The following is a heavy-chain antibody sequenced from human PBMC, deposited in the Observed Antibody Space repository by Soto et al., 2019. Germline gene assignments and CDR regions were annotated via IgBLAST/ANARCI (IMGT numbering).Heavy chain of an antibody. Sequence: ASVKVSCKASGYTFTSYDINWVRQATGQGLEWMGWMNPNSGNTGYAQKFQGRVTMTRNTSTSTAYMELSSLRSEDTAVYYCAADKYYDSSGFYYVSDYWGQGTLVTVSS. CDR1: GYTFTSYD. CDR3: AADKYYDSSGFYYVSDY. CDR2: MNPNSGNT. J-gene: IGHJ4*02. D-gene: IGHD3-22*01. V-gene: IGHV1-8*01.